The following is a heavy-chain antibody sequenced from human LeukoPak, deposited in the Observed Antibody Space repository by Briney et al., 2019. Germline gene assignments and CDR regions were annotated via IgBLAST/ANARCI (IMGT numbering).Heavy chain of an antibody. CDR1: GASINTTNYY. CDR3: ARHRGRNGGYSFGD. Sequence: SETLSLTCSVSGASINTTNYYWGWIRHPPGKGLEWIGSIYYSGSTYHSPSLKGRVTLSVDTSRNHFSLRLTSVSAADTAFYYCARHRGRNGGYSFGDGGEGTLVTVSS. D-gene: IGHD2-8*01. CDR2: IYYSGST. J-gene: IGHJ4*02. V-gene: IGHV4-39*01.